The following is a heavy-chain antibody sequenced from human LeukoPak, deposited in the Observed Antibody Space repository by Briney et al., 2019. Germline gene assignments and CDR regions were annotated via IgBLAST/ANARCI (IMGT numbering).Heavy chain of an antibody. V-gene: IGHV4-30-4*08. CDR1: GGSISSGDYY. J-gene: IGHJ4*02. Sequence: PSETLSLTCTVSGGSISSGDYYWSWIRQPPGTGLEWIGYIYYSGSTYYNPSLKSRVTISVDTSRNQFSLKLSSVTAADTAVYYCARDRGYDSSGYYFQPELDYWGQGTLVTVSS. D-gene: IGHD3-22*01. CDR2: IYYSGST. CDR3: ARDRGYDSSGYYFQPELDY.